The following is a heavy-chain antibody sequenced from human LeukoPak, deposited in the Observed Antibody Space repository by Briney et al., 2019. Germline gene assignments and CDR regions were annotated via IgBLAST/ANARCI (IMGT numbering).Heavy chain of an antibody. V-gene: IGHV3-30-3*01. CDR1: GFTFSSYA. J-gene: IGHJ3*02. D-gene: IGHD3-3*01. Sequence: GGSLRLSCAASGFTFSSYAMHWVRQAPGKGLEWVAVISYDGSNKYYADSVKGRFTISRDNSKNTPYLQMNSLRAEDTAVYYCARVRGPDYDFWSGADGLGAFDIWGQGTMVTVSS. CDR2: ISYDGSNK. CDR3: ARVRGPDYDFWSGADGLGAFDI.